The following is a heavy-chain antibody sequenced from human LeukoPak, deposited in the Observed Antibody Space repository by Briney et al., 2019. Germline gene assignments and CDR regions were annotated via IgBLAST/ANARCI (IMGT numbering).Heavy chain of an antibody. D-gene: IGHD6-6*01. CDR3: ARGSARGGSPSSYYFDY. Sequence: SETLSLTCTVSGGSISSYYWRWIRQPPGKGLEWIEYIYYSGSTNYNPSLKSRVTISVDTSKNQFSLKLSSVTAADTAVYYCARGSARGGSPSSYYFDYWGQGTLVTVSS. CDR1: GGSISSYY. J-gene: IGHJ4*02. CDR2: IYYSGST. V-gene: IGHV4-59*01.